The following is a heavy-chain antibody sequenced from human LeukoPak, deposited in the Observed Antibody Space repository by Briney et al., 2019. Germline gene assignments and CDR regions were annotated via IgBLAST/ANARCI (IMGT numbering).Heavy chain of an antibody. V-gene: IGHV4-34*01. J-gene: IGHJ5*02. D-gene: IGHD3-3*01. CDR2: INHTGNI. Sequence: SETLSLTCAVYGGPFTGYFWSWIRQTPGKGLEWIGEINHTGNINYNPSLKSRVTISVDTSKKQFPLSLNSVTAADTALYYCARRSYRNYDFWSGGWFDPWGQGTLVTVSS. CDR3: ARRSYRNYDFWSGGWFDP. CDR1: GGPFTGYF.